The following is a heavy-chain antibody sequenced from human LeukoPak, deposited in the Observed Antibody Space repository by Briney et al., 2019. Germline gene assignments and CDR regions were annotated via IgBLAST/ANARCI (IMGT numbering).Heavy chain of an antibody. CDR1: GFTFSSYW. Sequence: PGGSLRLSCAASGFTFSSYWMHWVRQAPGKGLVWVSRINSDGSSTSYADSVKGRFTISRDNAKNTLYLQMNSLRAEDTAVYYCARDTGERGVPTYYCYYYMDVWGKGTTVTVSS. D-gene: IGHD3-10*01. V-gene: IGHV3-74*01. J-gene: IGHJ6*03. CDR3: ARDTGERGVPTYYCYYYMDV. CDR2: INSDGSST.